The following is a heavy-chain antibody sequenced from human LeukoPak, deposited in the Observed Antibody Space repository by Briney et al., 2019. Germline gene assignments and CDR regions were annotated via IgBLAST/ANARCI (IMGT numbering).Heavy chain of an antibody. V-gene: IGHV1-2*06. D-gene: IGHD6-13*01. CDR3: ARGEAAAQQYNWFDP. CDR2: INPNSGGT. J-gene: IGHJ5*02. CDR1: GYTFTGYY. Sequence: ASVKVSCKASGYTFTGYYMHWVRQAPGQGLEWMGRINPNSGGTNYAQKFQARVTMTRDTSISTAYMELTRLRSDDTAVYYCARGEAAAQQYNWFDPWGQGTLVTVSS.